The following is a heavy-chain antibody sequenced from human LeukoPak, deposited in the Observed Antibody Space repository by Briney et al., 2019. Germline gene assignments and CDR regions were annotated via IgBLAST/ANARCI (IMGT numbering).Heavy chain of an antibody. CDR1: GFSFSSYA. CDR3: ATDWNSSGWYGPFDH. CDR2: ISYGGTTK. V-gene: IGHV3-30-3*01. Sequence: GMSLRLSCAASGFSFSSYAMHWVRQAPGKGLVWVAVISYGGTTKHYADSVKGRFTISRDNSENMLFLQMTNPRAEDTAVYYCATDWNSSGWYGPFDHWGQGTLVTVSS. J-gene: IGHJ4*02. D-gene: IGHD6-19*01.